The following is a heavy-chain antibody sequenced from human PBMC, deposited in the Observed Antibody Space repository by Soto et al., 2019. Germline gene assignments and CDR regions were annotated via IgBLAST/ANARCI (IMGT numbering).Heavy chain of an antibody. Sequence: XETLSLPCAVSGGSFTSNDWWTWVRQPPGHGLEWIVEIYRTGSTNYNPSLKSRVTISLDKSENQFSLKVTSLTAADTAVYYCESRDPGTSVDYWGQGTLVTVSS. D-gene: IGHD1-7*01. J-gene: IGHJ4*02. CDR3: ESRDPGTSVDY. V-gene: IGHV4-4*02. CDR2: IYRTGST. CDR1: GGSFTSNDW.